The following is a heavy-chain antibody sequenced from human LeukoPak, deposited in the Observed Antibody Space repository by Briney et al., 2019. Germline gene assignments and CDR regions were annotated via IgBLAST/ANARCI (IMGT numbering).Heavy chain of an antibody. V-gene: IGHV3-30*03. J-gene: IGHJ4*02. CDR1: GFTFSSYA. Sequence: GGSLRLSCAASGFTFSSYAMSWVRQAPGKGLEWVAVISYDGSNKYYADSVKGRFTISRDNSKNTLYLQMNSLRAEDTAVYYCARDQGLYTSSSLGVDYWGQGTLVTVSS. CDR2: ISYDGSNK. D-gene: IGHD6-6*01. CDR3: ARDQGLYTSSSLGVDY.